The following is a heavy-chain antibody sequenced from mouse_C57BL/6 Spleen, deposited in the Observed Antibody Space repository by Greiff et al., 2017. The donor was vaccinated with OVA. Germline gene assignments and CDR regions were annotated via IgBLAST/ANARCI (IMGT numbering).Heavy chain of an antibody. CDR2: INPSTGGT. CDR1: GYSFTGYY. J-gene: IGHJ2*01. V-gene: IGHV1-42*01. Sequence: EVQLVESGPELVKPGASVKISCKASGYSFTGYYMNWVKQSPEKSLEWIGEINPSTGGTTYNQKFKAKATLTVDKSSSTAYMQLKSLTSEDSAVYYCARFDYDDFDYWGQGTTLTVSS. D-gene: IGHD2-4*01. CDR3: ARFDYDDFDY.